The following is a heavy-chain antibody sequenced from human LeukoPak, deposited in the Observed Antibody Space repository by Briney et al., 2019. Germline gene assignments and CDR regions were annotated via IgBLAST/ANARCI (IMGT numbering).Heavy chain of an antibody. D-gene: IGHD6-13*01. CDR3: AKDIGFGQLAYYFVY. J-gene: IGHJ4*02. CDR1: GFTFSSYA. V-gene: IGHV3-23*01. CDR2: ISGSGGST. Sequence: GGSLRLSCAASGFTFSSYAMSWVRRAPGKGLEWVSAISGSGGSTYYADSVKGRFTISRDNSKNTLYLQMNSLRAEDTAVYYCAKDIGFGQLAYYFVYWGQGILVTVSS.